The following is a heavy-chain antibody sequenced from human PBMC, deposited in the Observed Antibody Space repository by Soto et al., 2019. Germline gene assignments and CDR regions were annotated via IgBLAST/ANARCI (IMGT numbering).Heavy chain of an antibody. CDR2: INPNGGAT. CDR1: GDSFNDYY. V-gene: IGHV1-2*02. Sequence: VQLAQSGAEVKKPGASVKVSCKTSGDSFNDYYIHWVRQAPGQGLEWMGWINPNGGATKYAQKFPSRVTVTRDTSIRTVYMELSSLRSDDTAVYYCARESGGATATLDYYYFYMDVWGKGTTVTVSS. J-gene: IGHJ6*03. CDR3: ARESGGATATLDYYYFYMDV. D-gene: IGHD5-12*01.